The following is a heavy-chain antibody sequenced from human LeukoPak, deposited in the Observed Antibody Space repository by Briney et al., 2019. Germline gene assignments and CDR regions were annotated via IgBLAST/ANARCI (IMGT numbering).Heavy chain of an antibody. CDR2: ISSNGGST. J-gene: IGHJ4*02. Sequence: GGSLRLSCAASGFTFSSYSMNWVRQAPGKGLEWVSAISSNGGSTYYADSVKGRFTISRDNSKNTLYLQMSSLRAEDTAVYYCAPTYHDYSIGGYWGQGTLVTVSS. CDR3: APTYHDYSIGGY. D-gene: IGHD4-11*01. V-gene: IGHV3-64D*06. CDR1: GFTFSSYS.